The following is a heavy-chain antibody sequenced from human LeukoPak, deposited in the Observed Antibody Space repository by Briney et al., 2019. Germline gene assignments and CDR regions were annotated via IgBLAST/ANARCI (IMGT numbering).Heavy chain of an antibody. J-gene: IGHJ4*02. D-gene: IGHD2-2*01. CDR3: AKLLGPFLSAANY. CDR1: GFTFSSYW. CDR2: ISGSGGST. V-gene: IGHV3-23*01. Sequence: GGSLRLSCVASGFTFSSYWMSWVRQAPGKGLEWVSAISGSGGSTYYADSVKGRFTISRDNSKNTLYLQMNSLRAEDTAVYYCAKLLGPFLSAANYWGQGTLVTVSS.